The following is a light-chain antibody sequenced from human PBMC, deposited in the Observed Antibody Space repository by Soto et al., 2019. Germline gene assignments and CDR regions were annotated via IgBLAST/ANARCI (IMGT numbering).Light chain of an antibody. CDR2: AAS. CDR3: QQYKSFWT. Sequence: DIQMTQSPSSLSASVGDRFTITFRASQSISSYLNWYQQKPGKAPKLLIYAASSLQSGVPSRFSGSASATEFTLTISSLQPDDFATYYCQQYKSFWTFGQGTKVDIK. CDR1: QSISSY. J-gene: IGKJ1*01. V-gene: IGKV1-39*01.